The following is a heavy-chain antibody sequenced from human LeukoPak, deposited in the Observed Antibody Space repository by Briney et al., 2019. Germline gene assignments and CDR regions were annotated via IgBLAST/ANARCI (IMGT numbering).Heavy chain of an antibody. CDR2: IKQDGSEK. CDR3: VSPDY. V-gene: IGHV3-7*01. CDR1: GFTFSNYW. Sequence: GSLRLSCAAFGFTFSNYWMSWVRQAPGKGLEWVANIKQDGSEKYYVDSVKGRFTISRDNAKNSLYLQMNSLRAEDTAVYYCVSPDYWGQGTLVTVSS. J-gene: IGHJ4*02.